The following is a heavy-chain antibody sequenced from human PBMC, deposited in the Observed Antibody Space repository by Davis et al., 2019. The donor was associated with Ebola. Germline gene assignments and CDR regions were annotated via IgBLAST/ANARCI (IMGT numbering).Heavy chain of an antibody. Sequence: ASVKVSCKASGYTFTSYGISWVRQAPGQGLEWMGWISAYNGNTNYAQKLQGRVTMTTDTSTSTAYMELSSLRSEDTAVYYCARGRDTTGSVGMDVWGKGTTVTVSS. CDR1: GYTFTSYG. D-gene: IGHD5-18*01. V-gene: IGHV1-18*01. J-gene: IGHJ6*03. CDR2: ISAYNGNT. CDR3: ARGRDTTGSVGMDV.